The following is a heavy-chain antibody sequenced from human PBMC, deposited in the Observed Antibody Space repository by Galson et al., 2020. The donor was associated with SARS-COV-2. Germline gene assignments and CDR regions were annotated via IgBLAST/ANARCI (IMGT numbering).Heavy chain of an antibody. J-gene: IGHJ5*02. D-gene: IGHD2-21*02. Sequence: APETLSLTCSVSGGSISSFFWSWVRQPPGKGLEWVGYMYHGGNTRYNPSLKSRATISVDTSKNQFSLKLSSVTAADTAVYYCARVVCAGDCYPFDRWGQGILVTVSS. CDR1: GGSISSFF. CDR2: MYHGGNT. CDR3: ARVVCAGDCYPFDR. V-gene: IGHV4-59*01.